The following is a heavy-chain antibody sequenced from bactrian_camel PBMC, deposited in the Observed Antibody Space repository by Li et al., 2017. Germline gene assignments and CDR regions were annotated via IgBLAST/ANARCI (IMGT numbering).Heavy chain of an antibody. CDR3: GVYDAYGGRCSFRENFYDY. D-gene: IGHD6*01. J-gene: IGHJ4*01. Sequence: DVQLVESGGALVQPGESLRLSCTASGFNLRVYMIWVRQAPGKEVEWVAGITSLPSLFRAASYADSVKGRFTISLDNANNTVYLEMNSLKPEDTAMYYCGVYDAYGGRCSFRENFYDYWGPGTQVTVS. CDR2: ITSLPSLFRAA. V-gene: IGHV3S40*01. CDR1: GFNLRVY.